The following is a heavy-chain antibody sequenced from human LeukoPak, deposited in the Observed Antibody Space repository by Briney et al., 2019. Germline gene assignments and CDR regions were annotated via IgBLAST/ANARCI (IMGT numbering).Heavy chain of an antibody. CDR2: IYSAGST. J-gene: IGHJ4*02. Sequence: VGSLRLSRAASGFTFSSTYMSWVRQAPGEGLEWVSIIYSAGSTYYADSVKGRFTISTDNPKNTLYLQMNSLRAEDTAVYYCAKGHCANGICWLDWGQGALVTVSS. D-gene: IGHD2-8*01. CDR3: AKGHCANGICWLD. CDR1: GFTFSSTY. V-gene: IGHV3-53*01.